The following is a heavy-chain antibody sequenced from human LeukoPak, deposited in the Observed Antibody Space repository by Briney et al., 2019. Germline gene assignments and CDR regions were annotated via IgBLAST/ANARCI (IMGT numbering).Heavy chain of an antibody. J-gene: IGHJ4*02. D-gene: IGHD6-19*01. V-gene: IGHV1-18*01. CDR3: ARLPLYLAVAGLYYFDY. CDR2: ISAYNGNT. Sequence: ASVKVSCKASGYTFTSYGISWVRQAPGQGLEWMGWISAYNGNTNYAQKLQGRVTMSTDTSTGTAYMELRSLRSDDTAVYYCARLPLYLAVAGLYYFDYWGQGTLVTVSS. CDR1: GYTFTSYG.